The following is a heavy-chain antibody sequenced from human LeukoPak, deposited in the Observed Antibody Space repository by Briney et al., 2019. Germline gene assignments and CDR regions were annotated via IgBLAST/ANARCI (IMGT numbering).Heavy chain of an antibody. Sequence: GGSLRLSCAASGFTIRSYGMSWVRKAPGKGLEWVSAISGSGGSTYYADSVKGRFTISRDNSKNTLYLQLTSLRAEDTAVYYCANFYYGSGTDPSSVTYWGQGTLVTVSS. V-gene: IGHV3-23*01. D-gene: IGHD3-10*01. CDR1: GFTIRSYG. CDR2: ISGSGGST. J-gene: IGHJ4*02. CDR3: ANFYYGSGTDPSSVTY.